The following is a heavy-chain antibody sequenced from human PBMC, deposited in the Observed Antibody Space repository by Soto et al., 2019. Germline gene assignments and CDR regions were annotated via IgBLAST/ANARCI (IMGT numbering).Heavy chain of an antibody. CDR3: ARFSETALVTSFDS. CDR1: GESITNLRYY. D-gene: IGHD5-18*01. Sequence: SETLSLTCSVTGESITNLRYYGVWVRQPPERGLEWIGAVSSSGKTFYIPSLESRVAISSDASKNDFSLSLTSVTAADTAVYHCARFSETALVTSFDSWGQG. J-gene: IGHJ4*02. CDR2: VSSSGKT. V-gene: IGHV4-39*02.